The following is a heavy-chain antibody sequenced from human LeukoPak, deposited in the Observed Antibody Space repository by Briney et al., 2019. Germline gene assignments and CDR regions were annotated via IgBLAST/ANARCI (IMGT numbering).Heavy chain of an antibody. Sequence: ASVKVSCKASGYTFTSYGISWVRQAPGQGLEWMGWISAYNGNTNYAQKLQGRVTMTTDTSTSTAYMELRSLRSDDTAVYYCARGKNLLELLPRIGYWGQGTLVTVSS. CDR3: ARGKNLLELLPRIGY. D-gene: IGHD3-10*01. CDR1: GYTFTSYG. J-gene: IGHJ4*02. CDR2: ISAYNGNT. V-gene: IGHV1-18*01.